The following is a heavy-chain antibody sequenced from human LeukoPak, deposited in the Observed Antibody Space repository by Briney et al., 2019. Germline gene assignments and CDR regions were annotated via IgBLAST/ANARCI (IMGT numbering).Heavy chain of an antibody. J-gene: IGHJ4*02. CDR2: INHSGST. D-gene: IGHD2-2*01. V-gene: IGHV4-34*01. CDR3: ARVARSYCSSTSCPTRSLDY. Sequence: SETLSLTCAVYGGSFSGYYWSWLRQPPGKGLEWIGEINHSGSTNYNPSLTSRVTISVDTSKNQFSLKLSSVPAADTAVYYCARVARSYCSSTSCPTRSLDYWGQGTLVTVSS. CDR1: GGSFSGYY.